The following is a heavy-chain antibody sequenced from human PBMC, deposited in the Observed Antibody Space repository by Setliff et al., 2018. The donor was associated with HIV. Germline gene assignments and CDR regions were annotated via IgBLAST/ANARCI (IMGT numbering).Heavy chain of an antibody. D-gene: IGHD6-13*01. J-gene: IGHJ4*02. V-gene: IGHV4-39*07. Sequence: KPSETLSLTCSVSGDSISTGTYYWGWIRQPPGKGLEWIGSASYSGSTLYNPSLKSRVTISVDTSKNHFSLNLSSVTAADTAVYYCATHFDSSSWYSFDYWGQGTLVTVSS. CDR3: ATHFDSSSWYSFDY. CDR1: GDSISTGTYY. CDR2: ASYSGST.